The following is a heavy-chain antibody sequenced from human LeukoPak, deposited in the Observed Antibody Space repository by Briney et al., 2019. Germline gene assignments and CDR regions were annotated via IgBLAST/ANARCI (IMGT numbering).Heavy chain of an antibody. CDR3: ARDKRTYDSSGYYAQYYFDY. J-gene: IGHJ4*02. Sequence: SETLSLTCAVYGGSFSGYYWSWIRQPPGKGLEWIGEINHSGSTNYNPSLKSRVTMSVDTSKNQFSLKLSSVTAADTAVYYCARDKRTYDSSGYYAQYYFDYWGQGTLVTVSS. CDR1: GGSFSGYY. D-gene: IGHD3-22*01. CDR2: INHSGST. V-gene: IGHV4-34*01.